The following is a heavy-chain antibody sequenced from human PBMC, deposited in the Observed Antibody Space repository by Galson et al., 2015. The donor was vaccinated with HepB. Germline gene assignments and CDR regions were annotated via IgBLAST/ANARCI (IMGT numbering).Heavy chain of an antibody. CDR2: NFYSGST. Sequence: ETLSLTCTVSGGSISSSNYYWGWIRQPPGRGLEWIGSNFYSGSTYYNPSLKGRVTISVETSKNQLSLKVNSVTAADTAFYYCASGRRDGYRYFDYWGQGTLVTVSS. CDR1: GGSISSSNYY. V-gene: IGHV4-39*01. CDR3: ASGRRDGYRYFDY. J-gene: IGHJ4*02. D-gene: IGHD5-24*01.